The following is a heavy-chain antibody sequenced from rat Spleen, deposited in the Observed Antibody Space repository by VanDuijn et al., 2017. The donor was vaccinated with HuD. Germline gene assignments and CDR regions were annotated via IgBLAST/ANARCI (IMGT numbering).Heavy chain of an antibody. J-gene: IGHJ2*01. D-gene: IGHD1-4*01. V-gene: IGHV2-47*01. CDR2: IWDNGGT. Sequence: QVQLKESGPGLVQPSQTLSLTCTVSGLSLTSNSVSWIRQPPGKGLEWMGVIWDNGGTDYASSLKSRLSISRDTSRDQVFLKMSSLQIEDTAMYFCASGIHDFWGRGVMVTVSS. CDR1: GLSLTSNS. CDR3: ASGIHDF.